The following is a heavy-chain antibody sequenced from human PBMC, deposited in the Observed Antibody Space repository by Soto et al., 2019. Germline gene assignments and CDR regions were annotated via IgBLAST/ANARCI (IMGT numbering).Heavy chain of an antibody. J-gene: IGHJ4*02. D-gene: IGHD3-10*01. Sequence: QVQLVESGGGLVQPGRSLRLSCAASGFTFSNYCMHWVRQAPGKGLDWVAVITYDGSIEYYSESVKGRFTMSRDNSENTVYRPMNSLRTEDTAVDFCERDWVWFGAHPIDNCGQGPLVTVSS. CDR1: GFTFSNYC. V-gene: IGHV3-30*03. CDR2: ITYDGSIE. CDR3: ERDWVWFGAHPIDN.